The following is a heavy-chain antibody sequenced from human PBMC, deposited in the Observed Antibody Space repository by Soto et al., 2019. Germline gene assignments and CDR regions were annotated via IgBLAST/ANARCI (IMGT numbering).Heavy chain of an antibody. D-gene: IGHD1-26*01. J-gene: IGHJ6*02. CDR3: ARVSGSYFQYYYYGMDV. Sequence: GPSVKVSCKASGGTFSSYAISWVRQAPGQGLEWMGGIIPIFGTANYAQKFQGRVTITADKSTSTAYMELSSLRSEDTAVYYCARVSGSYFQYYYYGMDVWGQGTTVTVSS. V-gene: IGHV1-69*06. CDR2: IIPIFGTA. CDR1: GGTFSSYA.